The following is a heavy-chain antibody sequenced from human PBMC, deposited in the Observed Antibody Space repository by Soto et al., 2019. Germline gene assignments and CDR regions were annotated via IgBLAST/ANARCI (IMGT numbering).Heavy chain of an antibody. V-gene: IGHV3-48*02. CDR3: ARDYNYAFDY. Sequence: HPGGSLRLSCAASGFAFSSYSMNWVRQAPGKGLECVAYITASGGTRCAGSVKGRFTISRDNAKSSLYLQMNSLRDEDTAVYYCARDYNYAFDYWGQGTLVTVSS. J-gene: IGHJ4*02. D-gene: IGHD3-10*01. CDR1: GFAFSSYS. CDR2: ITASGGTR.